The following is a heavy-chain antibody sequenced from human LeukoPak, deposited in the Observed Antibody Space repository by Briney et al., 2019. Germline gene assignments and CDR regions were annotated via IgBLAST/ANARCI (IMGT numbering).Heavy chain of an antibody. CDR1: GFTFSIIG. V-gene: IGHV3-23*01. J-gene: IGHJ4*02. CDR2: INEGGEDT. Sequence: GGSLRLSCAASGFTFSIIGMSWVRQAPGKGLEWVSTINEGGEDTYYANSVKGRFTVSRDNSRNTLYLQMNSLRVEDPAVYYCAKSGWLDNLGQGTLVTVSS. CDR3: AKSGWLDN. D-gene: IGHD6-19*01.